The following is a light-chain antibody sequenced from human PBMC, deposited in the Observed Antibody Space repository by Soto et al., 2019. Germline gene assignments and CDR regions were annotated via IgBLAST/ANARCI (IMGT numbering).Light chain of an antibody. V-gene: IGLV2-14*01. Sequence: QSALTQPASVSGSPGQSITISCTGTSSDVGAYNYVSWYRQDAGKAPKLMIYDVSNRPSGVSDRFSGSKSGNTASLTISGLHADDEADYYCCAYTTSSTVLFGGGTKLTVL. J-gene: IGLJ3*02. CDR3: CAYTTSSTVL. CDR2: DVS. CDR1: SSDVGAYNY.